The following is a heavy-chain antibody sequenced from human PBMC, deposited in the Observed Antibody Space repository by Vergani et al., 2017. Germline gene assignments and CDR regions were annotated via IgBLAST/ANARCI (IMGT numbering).Heavy chain of an antibody. V-gene: IGHV3-7*01. CDR1: GFTFSSYW. D-gene: IGHD3-9*01. Sequence: EVQLVESGGGLVQPGGSLRLSCAASGFTFSSYWMSWVRQAPGKGLEWVANIKQDGSEKYYVDSVKGRFTISRDNAKNSLYLQMNSLRAEDTAVYYCARLYYDILTGYYNSFFDSWGQGTLVTVSS. J-gene: IGHJ4*02. CDR2: IKQDGSEK. CDR3: ARLYYDILTGYYNSFFDS.